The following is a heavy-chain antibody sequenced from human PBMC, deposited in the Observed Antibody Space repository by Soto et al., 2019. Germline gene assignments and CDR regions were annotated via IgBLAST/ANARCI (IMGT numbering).Heavy chain of an antibody. CDR2: ISGSGGST. V-gene: IGHV3-23*01. Sequence: GGSLRLSCAASGFTFSSYAMSWVRQAPGKGLEWVSAISGSGGSTYYADSVKGRFTISRDNSKNTMCLQMDSLRAEDTAGYYGAKDGAVTTDYWGQGTLVTVSS. J-gene: IGHJ4*02. CDR3: AKDGAVTTDY. D-gene: IGHD4-17*01. CDR1: GFTFSSYA.